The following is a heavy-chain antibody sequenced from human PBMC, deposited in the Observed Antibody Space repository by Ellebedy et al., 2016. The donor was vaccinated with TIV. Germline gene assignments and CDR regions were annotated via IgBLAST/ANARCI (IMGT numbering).Heavy chain of an antibody. D-gene: IGHD3-10*01. CDR1: GFTFSSYW. Sequence: GESLKISCAASGFTFSSYWMHWVRQAPGKGLVWVSRINSDGSSTSYADSVKGRFTISRDNAKNTLYLQMNSLRAEDTAVYYCAREVLVRGVIYYYYYGMDVWGQGTTVTVSS. J-gene: IGHJ6*02. V-gene: IGHV3-74*01. CDR3: AREVLVRGVIYYYYYGMDV. CDR2: INSDGSST.